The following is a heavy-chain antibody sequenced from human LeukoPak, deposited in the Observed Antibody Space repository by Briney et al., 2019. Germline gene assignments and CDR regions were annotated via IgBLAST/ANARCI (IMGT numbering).Heavy chain of an antibody. V-gene: IGHV3-30*02. CDR2: IRYDGSNK. J-gene: IGHJ4*02. D-gene: IGHD3-22*01. CDR3: AKRGRITLIVVVTQLDY. CDR1: GFTFSSYG. Sequence: GGSLRLSCAASGFTFSSYGMHWIRQAPGKGLEWVAFIRYDGSNKYYADSVKGRFTISRDNSKNTLYLQMNSLRAEDTAVYYCAKRGRITLIVVVTQLDYWGQGTLVTVSS.